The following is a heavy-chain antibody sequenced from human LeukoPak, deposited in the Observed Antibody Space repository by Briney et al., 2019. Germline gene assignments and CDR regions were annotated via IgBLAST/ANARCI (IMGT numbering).Heavy chain of an antibody. J-gene: IGHJ4*02. CDR3: AKRTSGSSWYSSDS. Sequence: GGSLRLSCAASGFTFSSFAMNWVRQAPGKGLEWVSTMSGDTTNTYYADSVKGRFTISRDNSKTTLFLQMNSLRAEDTAVYYCAKRTSGSSWYSSDSWGQGTLVTVSS. CDR2: MSGDTTNT. CDR1: GFTFSSFA. D-gene: IGHD6-13*01. V-gene: IGHV3-23*01.